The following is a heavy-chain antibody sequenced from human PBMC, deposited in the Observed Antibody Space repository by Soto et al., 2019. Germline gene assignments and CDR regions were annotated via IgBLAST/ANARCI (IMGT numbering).Heavy chain of an antibody. J-gene: IGHJ2*01. Sequence: QVQLVESGGGVVQPGTSLRLSCAASGFIFRSYGMHWVRQAPGKGLEWVAMIWYDGSKVYYVDSVKGRFTISRDNSKNTLYLQMNSLRAEDTAVYFCSRDGSRPQVRYFDLWGRGTLVTVSS. CDR1: GFIFRSYG. CDR3: SRDGSRPQVRYFDL. V-gene: IGHV3-33*01. CDR2: IWYDGSKV. D-gene: IGHD3-10*01.